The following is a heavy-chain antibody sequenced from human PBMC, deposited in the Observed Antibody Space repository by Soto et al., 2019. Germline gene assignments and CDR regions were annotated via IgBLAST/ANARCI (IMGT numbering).Heavy chain of an antibody. J-gene: IGHJ4*02. D-gene: IGHD2-15*01. CDR2: ISDSGGST. CDR3: AKRGGPRLYYFDY. Sequence: GGSLRLSCAASGFTFSNYAMNWVRQAPGKGLEWVSTISDSGGSTYYADSVKGRFTISRDSSKNTLYLQMNSLRAEDTAVYYCAKRGGPRLYYFDYWGQGTLVTVSS. CDR1: GFTFSNYA. V-gene: IGHV3-23*01.